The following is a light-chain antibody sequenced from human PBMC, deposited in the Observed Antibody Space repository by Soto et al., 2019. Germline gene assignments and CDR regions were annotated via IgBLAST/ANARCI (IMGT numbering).Light chain of an antibody. Sequence: QSALTQPRSVSGSPGQSVTISCTGTSSDVGGYNYVSWYQQYPGKPPKLMIYDVRRRPSGVPDRFSGSKSGNTASLTISGLQSEDEAEYYCCSYAGSVVFGGGTKVTVL. CDR1: SSDVGGYNY. CDR2: DVR. V-gene: IGLV2-11*01. J-gene: IGLJ2*01. CDR3: CSYAGSVV.